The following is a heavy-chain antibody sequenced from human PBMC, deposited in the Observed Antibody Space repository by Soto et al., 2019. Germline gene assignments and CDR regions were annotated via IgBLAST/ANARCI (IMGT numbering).Heavy chain of an antibody. D-gene: IGHD6-19*01. CDR3: ARGGSSGWYGMDV. CDR2: IYYSGST. Sequence: PSETLSLTCTVSGGSVSSGSYYWSWIRQPPGKGLEWIGYIYYSGSTNYNPSLKSRVTISVDTSKNQFSLKLSSVTAADTAVYYCARGGSSGWYGMDVWGQGTTVTVSS. J-gene: IGHJ6*02. CDR1: GGSVSSGSYY. V-gene: IGHV4-61*01.